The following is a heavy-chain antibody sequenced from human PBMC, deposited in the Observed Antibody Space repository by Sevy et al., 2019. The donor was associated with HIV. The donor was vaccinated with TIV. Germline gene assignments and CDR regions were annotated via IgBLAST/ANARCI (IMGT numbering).Heavy chain of an antibody. Sequence: GGSLRLSCAASEFTFSSYGMHWVRQAPGKGLEWVAFMRFDGSNRYYADFVKGRFTISRDNSKNTLYLEVDSLRAEDTAVYYCAKDRFTGHCSSTSCYSTYYFDYWGQGTLVTVSS. CDR1: EFTFSSYG. CDR3: AKDRFTGHCSSTSCYSTYYFDY. CDR2: MRFDGSNR. D-gene: IGHD2-2*01. V-gene: IGHV3-30*02. J-gene: IGHJ4*02.